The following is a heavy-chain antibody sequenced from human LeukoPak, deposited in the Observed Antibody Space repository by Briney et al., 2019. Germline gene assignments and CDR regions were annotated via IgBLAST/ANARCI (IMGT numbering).Heavy chain of an antibody. Sequence: GGSLRLSCAASGFTFSSYAMSWVRQAPGKGLEWVSAISGSGGSTYYADSVKGRFTISRVNSKNTPYLQMNSLRADDPAVYFFAKRVVDYWGQGTRVSVSS. CDR1: GFTFSSYA. D-gene: IGHD5/OR15-5a*01. CDR2: ISGSGGST. J-gene: IGHJ4*02. V-gene: IGHV3-23*01. CDR3: AKRVVDY.